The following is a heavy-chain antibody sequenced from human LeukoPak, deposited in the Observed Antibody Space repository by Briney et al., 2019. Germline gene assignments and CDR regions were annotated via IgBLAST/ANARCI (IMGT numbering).Heavy chain of an antibody. Sequence: SETLSLTCAVYGGSFSGYYRGWIRPPPGRGLEWIGEINHSGGTNSNPSPKSRVTISVDTPKNQFSLKLRSVTAADTAVYYCARWSGWYVLYQLPYREAYFDYWGQGTLVTVSS. J-gene: IGHJ4*02. CDR1: GGSFSGYY. D-gene: IGHD2-2*02. V-gene: IGHV4-34*01. CDR2: INHSGGT. CDR3: ARWSGWYVLYQLPYREAYFDY.